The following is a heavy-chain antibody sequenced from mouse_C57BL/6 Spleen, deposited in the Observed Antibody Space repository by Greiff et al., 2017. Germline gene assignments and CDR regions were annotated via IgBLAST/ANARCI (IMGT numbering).Heavy chain of an antibody. CDR2: IYPRSGNT. CDR3: ASGEVYYDYYYAMDY. D-gene: IGHD2-4*01. V-gene: IGHV1-81*01. J-gene: IGHJ4*01. Sequence: QVQLKESGAELARPGASVKLSCKASGYTFTSYGISWVKQRTGQGLEWIGEIYPRSGNTYYNEKFKGKATLTADKSSSTAYMELRSLTSEDSAVYFCASGEVYYDYYYAMDYWGQGTSVTVSS. CDR1: GYTFTSYG.